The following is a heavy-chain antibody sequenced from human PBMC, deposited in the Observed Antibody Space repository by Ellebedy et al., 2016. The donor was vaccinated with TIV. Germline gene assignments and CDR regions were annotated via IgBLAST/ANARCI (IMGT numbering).Heavy chain of an antibody. CDR3: AKDGGNSWYFPGCYYGMDV. CDR2: ISGSGGST. Sequence: GESLKISCAASGFTFSSYAMSWVRQAPGKGLEWVSAISGSGGSTYYADSVKGRFTISRDNSKNTLYLQMNSLRAEDTAVYYCAKDGGNSWYFPGCYYGMDVWGQGTTVTVSS. J-gene: IGHJ6*02. D-gene: IGHD6-13*01. CDR1: GFTFSSYA. V-gene: IGHV3-23*01.